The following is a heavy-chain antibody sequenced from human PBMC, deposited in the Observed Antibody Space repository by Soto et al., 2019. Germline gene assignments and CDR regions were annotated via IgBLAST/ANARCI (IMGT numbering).Heavy chain of an antibody. J-gene: IGHJ4*02. CDR2: ISYDGSNK. D-gene: IGHD1-7*01. CDR3: AKDQSWNYGKESVEPYYFDY. Sequence: QVQLVESGGGVVQPGRSLRLSCAASGFTFSSYGMHWVRQAPGKGLEWVAVISYDGSNKYYADSVKGRFTISRDNSQNTLYLQMNSLRAEDTAVYYCAKDQSWNYGKESVEPYYFDYWGQGTLVTVSS. V-gene: IGHV3-30*18. CDR1: GFTFSSYG.